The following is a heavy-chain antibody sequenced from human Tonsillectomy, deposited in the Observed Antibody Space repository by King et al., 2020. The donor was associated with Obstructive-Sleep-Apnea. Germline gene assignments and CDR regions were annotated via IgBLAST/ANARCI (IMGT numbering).Heavy chain of an antibody. V-gene: IGHV3-21*01. Sequence: VQLVESGGGLGKPGGSLRLSCAASGFTFSSYYINLVRQAPGKGLEWVSSSSSSSSDIYFAGSVKGRFTISRDNAKNSLYLQMNSLRAEDTAVYYCARGSGIAVAGVAPHFDYWGQGTLVTVSS. CDR1: GFTFSSYY. D-gene: IGHD6-19*01. J-gene: IGHJ4*02. CDR3: ARGSGIAVAGVAPHFDY. CDR2: SSSSSSDI.